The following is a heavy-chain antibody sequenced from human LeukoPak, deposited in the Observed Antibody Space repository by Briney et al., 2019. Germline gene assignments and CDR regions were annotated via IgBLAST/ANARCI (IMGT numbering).Heavy chain of an antibody. D-gene: IGHD1-26*01. J-gene: IGHJ4*02. V-gene: IGHV4-34*01. CDR2: INHSGST. Sequence: SEILSLTCAVYGGSFSGYYWSWIRQPPGKGLEWIGEINHSGSTNYNPSLKSRVTISVDTSKNQFSLKLSSVTAADTAVYYCARGNPQWELPARFDYWGQGTLVTVSS. CDR1: GGSFSGYY. CDR3: ARGNPQWELPARFDY.